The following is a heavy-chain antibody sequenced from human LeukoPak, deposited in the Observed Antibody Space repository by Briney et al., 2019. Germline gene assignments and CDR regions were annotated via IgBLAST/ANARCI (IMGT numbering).Heavy chain of an antibody. D-gene: IGHD3-22*01. J-gene: IGHJ4*02. CDR1: GFTFSSYE. Sequence: GGSLRLSCAASGFTFSSYEMNLVRQAPGKGLEWVSYISSSGSTMYYADSVKGRFTISSDNAKNSLYLQMNSLRAEDTAVYYCARDGSSGYYRDYWGQGTLVTVSS. CDR3: ARDGSSGYYRDY. V-gene: IGHV3-48*03. CDR2: ISSSGSTM.